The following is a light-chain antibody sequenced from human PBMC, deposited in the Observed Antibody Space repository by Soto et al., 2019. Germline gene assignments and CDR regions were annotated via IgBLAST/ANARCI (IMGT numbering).Light chain of an antibody. CDR3: QQYGSSPLT. Sequence: EIVLTQSPGTLSLSPGERATLTCMASQSVSSSYLAWYQQKPGQAPRLLIYGASSRATGIPDRFSGSGSGTDFTLTISRLEPEDFAVYYCQQYGSSPLTLGPGTKVDIK. V-gene: IGKV3-20*01. J-gene: IGKJ3*01. CDR2: GAS. CDR1: QSVSSSY.